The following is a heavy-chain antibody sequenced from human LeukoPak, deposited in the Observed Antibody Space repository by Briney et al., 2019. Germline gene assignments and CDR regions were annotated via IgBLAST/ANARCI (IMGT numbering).Heavy chain of an antibody. V-gene: IGHV3-7*01. CDR3: ARVYQSSSGRAIDN. J-gene: IGHJ4*02. CDR2: IKQDGSEK. D-gene: IGHD6-6*01. CDR1: GFTFSSYW. Sequence: GGSLRLSCAASGFTFSSYWMTWVRQAPGKGLEWVANIKQDGSEKYYVDSVKGRFTISRDNAKNSLYLQMNSLRAEDTAVYYCARVYQSSSGRAIDNWGQGTLVTVSS.